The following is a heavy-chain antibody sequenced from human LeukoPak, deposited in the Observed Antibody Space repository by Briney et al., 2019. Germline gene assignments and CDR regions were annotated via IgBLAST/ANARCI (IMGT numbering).Heavy chain of an antibody. V-gene: IGHV3-7*01. J-gene: IGHJ4*02. Sequence: PGGSLTLSCAASGFTFRTFWMAWVRQAPGKGLEWVANIKQDGSDKYYLDSVEGGFTISRDNADNSLYLQLNSLRVEDTAVYYCARDHDGDSEYFDYWGQGTLVTVSS. D-gene: IGHD4-17*01. CDR2: IKQDGSDK. CDR1: GFTFRTFW. CDR3: ARDHDGDSEYFDY.